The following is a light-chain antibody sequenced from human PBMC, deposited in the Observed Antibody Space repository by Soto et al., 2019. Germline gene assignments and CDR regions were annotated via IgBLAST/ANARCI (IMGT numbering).Light chain of an antibody. J-gene: IGLJ3*02. CDR1: RSNIGRNF. CDR2: RNN. Sequence: QSVLTQSPSASGTPGQRVTISCSGSRSNIGRNFAYWYQHVPGTAPRLLIQRNNERPSGVPDRFSGSKSGTSVSLAISGLRSDVGAIYYGAAWDDTLDARVFGGGTTVTVL. V-gene: IGLV1-47*01. CDR3: AAWDDTLDARV.